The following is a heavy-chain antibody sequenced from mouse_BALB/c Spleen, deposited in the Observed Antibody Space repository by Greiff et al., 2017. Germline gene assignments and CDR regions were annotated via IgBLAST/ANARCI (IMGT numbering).Heavy chain of an antibody. CDR2: INPSTGYT. Sequence: VKLVESGAELAKPGASVKMSCKASGYTFTSYWMHWVKQRPGQGLEWIGYINPSTGYTEYNQKFKDKATLTADKSSSTAYMQLSSLTSEDSAVYYCARSSYYGTYGFAYWGQGTLVTVSA. CDR1: GYTFTSYW. V-gene: IGHV1-7*01. J-gene: IGHJ3*01. CDR3: ARSSYYGTYGFAY. D-gene: IGHD2-10*01.